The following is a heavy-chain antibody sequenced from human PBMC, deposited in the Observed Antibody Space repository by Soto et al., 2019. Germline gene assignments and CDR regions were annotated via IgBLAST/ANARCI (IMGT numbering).Heavy chain of an antibody. CDR1: GFSLSTSGVG. CDR2: IYWNDDK. Sequence: SGPTLVKPTQTLTLTCTFSGFSLSTSGVGVGWIRQPPGKALEWLALIYWNDDKRYRPSLKSRLTITKDNSKNQVVLTMTNMDPVDTATYFCAHSVVAAPVGGNWFDPWGQGTLVTVSS. D-gene: IGHD2-15*01. CDR3: AHSVVAAPVGGNWFDP. V-gene: IGHV2-5*01. J-gene: IGHJ5*02.